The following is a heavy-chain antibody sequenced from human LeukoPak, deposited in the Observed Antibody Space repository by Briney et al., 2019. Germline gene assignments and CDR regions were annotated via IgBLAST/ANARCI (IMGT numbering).Heavy chain of an antibody. CDR1: SLVSTRYW. V-gene: IGHV5-51*01. Sequence: GLRMQFSCKASSLVSTRYWIAWVRPRPPKGRDRMGVIFPGDSDTNYSASFQGHVTISAHMSISTAYPQWSSLLAPDTVMYSGASANEDDCNGNNCYCTAFDIWGQGTMVTISS. CDR2: IFPGDSDT. J-gene: IGHJ3*02. D-gene: IGHD2-2*01. CDR3: ASANEDDCNGNNCYCTAFDI.